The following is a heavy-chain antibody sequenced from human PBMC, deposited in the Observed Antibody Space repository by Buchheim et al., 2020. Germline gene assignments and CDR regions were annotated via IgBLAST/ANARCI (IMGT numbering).Heavy chain of an antibody. CDR1: GFTISSYA. D-gene: IGHD5-12*01. CDR2: IGSGGNT. V-gene: IGHV3-23*01. J-gene: IGHJ4*02. Sequence: EVQLLESGGGLVQPGGSLRLSCAASGFTISSYAMRWVRQAPGKGLEWVSTIGSGGNTYYADSVKGRFTLSRDNSKNTPSVQMHSLRAEDTAVYYCAKGGPSSLYYFDYWGQGTL. CDR3: AKGGPSSLYYFDY.